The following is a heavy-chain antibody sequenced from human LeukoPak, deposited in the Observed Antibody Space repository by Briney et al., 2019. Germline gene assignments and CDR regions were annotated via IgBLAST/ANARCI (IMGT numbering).Heavy chain of an antibody. CDR3: AKEGGRRGPTIAAAGSCSDY. CDR2: ISGSGGST. J-gene: IGHJ4*02. CDR1: GFTFSSYA. Sequence: GGSLRLSCAASGFTFSSYAMSWVRQAPGKGLEWVSAISGSGGSTYYADSVKGRFPISRDNSKNTLYVQMNSLRAEDTAVYYCAKEGGRRGPTIAAAGSCSDYWGQGTLVTVSS. D-gene: IGHD6-13*01. V-gene: IGHV3-23*01.